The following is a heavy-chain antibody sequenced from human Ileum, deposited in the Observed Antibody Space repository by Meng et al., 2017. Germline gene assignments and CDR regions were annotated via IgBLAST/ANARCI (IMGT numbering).Heavy chain of an antibody. CDR1: GFPFRGTW. CDR2: INNDGSYT. Sequence: VHVVGSGGRRVRAVGYLGLSCAASGFPFRGTWMHWVRQAPGKGLVWVARINNDGSYTDYVDSVKGRFTISRDNTKNTLYLQMTDLRAEDTAVYYCVKDWGGAGALDYWGQGSLVTVSS. CDR3: VKDWGGAGALDY. D-gene: IGHD3-16*01. V-gene: IGHV3-74*01. J-gene: IGHJ4*02.